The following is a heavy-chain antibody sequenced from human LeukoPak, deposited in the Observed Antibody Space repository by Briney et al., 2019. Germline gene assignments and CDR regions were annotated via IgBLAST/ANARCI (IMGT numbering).Heavy chain of an antibody. Sequence: ASVNVSCKASGYTFTSYGISWVRQAPGQGLEWMGWISAYNGNTNYAQKLQGRVTMTTDTSTSTAYMELRSLRSDDTAVYYCARESAAAGNYYFDYWGQGTLVTVSS. J-gene: IGHJ4*02. CDR3: ARESAAAGNYYFDY. V-gene: IGHV1-18*01. CDR2: ISAYNGNT. D-gene: IGHD6-13*01. CDR1: GYTFTSYG.